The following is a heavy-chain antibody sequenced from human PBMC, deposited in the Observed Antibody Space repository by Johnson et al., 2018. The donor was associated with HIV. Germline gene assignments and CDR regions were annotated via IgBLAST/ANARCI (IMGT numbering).Heavy chain of an antibody. J-gene: IGHJ3*01. CDR2: IKQDGSEK. CDR3: ARGDYYDSSGPWVDAFDV. D-gene: IGHD3-22*01. CDR1: GFTFSSYW. V-gene: IGHV3-7*02. Sequence: EQLVESGGGLVQPGGSLRLSCAASGFTFSSYWMSWVRQAPGTGLEWVANIKQDGSEKYYVDSVQGRFTFSRDNAKNSLYLQMNSLRAEDTAVYYCARGDYYDSSGPWVDAFDVWGQGTMVTVSS.